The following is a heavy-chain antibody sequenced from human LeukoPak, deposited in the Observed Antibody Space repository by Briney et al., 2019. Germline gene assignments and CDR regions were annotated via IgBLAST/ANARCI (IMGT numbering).Heavy chain of an antibody. D-gene: IGHD3-10*01. CDR2: INHSGST. V-gene: IGHV4-34*01. Sequence: SETLSLTCAVYGGSFSGYYWSWIRQPPGKGLEWIGEINHSGSTNYNPSLKSRVTISVDTSKNQFSLKLSSVTAVDTAVYYCARAWLHFDYWGQGTLVTVSS. CDR3: ARAWLHFDY. CDR1: GGSFSGYY. J-gene: IGHJ4*02.